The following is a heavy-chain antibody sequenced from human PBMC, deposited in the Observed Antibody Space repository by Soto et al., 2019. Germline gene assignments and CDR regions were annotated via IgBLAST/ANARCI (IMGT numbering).Heavy chain of an antibody. CDR1: GYSFTTYW. CDR2: IYPGDSQT. V-gene: IGHV5-51*01. CDR3: ARHFSRTAADDY. J-gene: IGHJ4*02. Sequence: PWESLKISCKGSGYSFTTYWMAWVRQMPGKGLEWMGIIYPGDSQTSYSPSFQGQVTISADRSFTTAYLQWSSLKASDTAMYYCARHFSRTAADDYWGQGTLVTVSS.